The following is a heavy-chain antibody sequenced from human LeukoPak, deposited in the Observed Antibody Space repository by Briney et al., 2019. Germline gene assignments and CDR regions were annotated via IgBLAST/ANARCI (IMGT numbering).Heavy chain of an antibody. D-gene: IGHD4-11*01. Sequence: GGSLRLSCAASGFSFRSYTMNWVRQAPGKGPEWVSSISTGSNYIYYADSLKGRFTISRDNAKNSLYLHMNSLRAEDTAVYYCAPTIVNDKYFDFWGQGTLVTVSS. CDR3: APTIVNDKYFDF. CDR1: GFSFRSYT. V-gene: IGHV3-21*01. J-gene: IGHJ4*02. CDR2: ISTGSNYI.